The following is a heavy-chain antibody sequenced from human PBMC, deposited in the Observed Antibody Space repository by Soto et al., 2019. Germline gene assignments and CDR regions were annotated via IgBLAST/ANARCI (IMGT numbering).Heavy chain of an antibody. CDR2: ISAYNGNT. Sequence: QVQLVQSGAEVKKPGASVKVSCKASGYTFTSYGISWVRQAPGQGLEWMGWISAYNGNTNYAQKLQGRVTMTTDTSTSTAYMELRRLSADDTAVYYCARVYRITMVRGELSEYWGQGTLVTVSS. D-gene: IGHD3-10*01. CDR3: ARVYRITMVRGELSEY. CDR1: GYTFTSYG. J-gene: IGHJ4*02. V-gene: IGHV1-18*01.